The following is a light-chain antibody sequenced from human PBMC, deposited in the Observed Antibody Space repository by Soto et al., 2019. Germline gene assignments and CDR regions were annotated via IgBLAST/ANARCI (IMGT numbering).Light chain of an antibody. CDR1: SGHSSYG. Sequence: QLVLTQSPSASASLGASVKLTCTLSSGHSSYGIAWHQQQPEKGPRYLMKLSSDGSHSKGDGIPDRFSGSSSGAERYLTSSSLQSEDEADYYCQTWDTGIVVFGGGTKLTVL. CDR3: QTWDTGIVV. J-gene: IGLJ2*01. CDR2: LSSDGSH. V-gene: IGLV4-69*01.